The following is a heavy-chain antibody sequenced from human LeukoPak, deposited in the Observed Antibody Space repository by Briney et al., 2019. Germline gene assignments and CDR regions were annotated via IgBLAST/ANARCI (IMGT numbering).Heavy chain of an antibody. J-gene: IGHJ6*03. CDR2: IIPILGIA. CDR3: ARAAVTIFGVDYYMDV. CDR1: AGTFSSYA. Sequence: SSVTVSCKASAGTFSSYAISWVRQAPGQGLEWMGRIIPILGIANYAQKFQGRVTITADKSTSTAYMELSSLRSEDTAVYYCARAAVTIFGVDYYMDVWGKGTTVTVSS. V-gene: IGHV1-69*04. D-gene: IGHD3-3*01.